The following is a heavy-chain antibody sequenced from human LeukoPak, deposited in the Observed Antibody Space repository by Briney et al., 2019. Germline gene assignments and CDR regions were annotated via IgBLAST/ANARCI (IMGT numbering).Heavy chain of an antibody. J-gene: IGHJ4*02. CDR3: ARGHSSSWYYFDY. CDR1: GGSISSGDYY. D-gene: IGHD6-13*01. CDR2: IYYSGST. Sequence: SETLSLTCTVSGGSISSGDYYWSWIRQPPGKGLEWIGYIYYSGSTYYNPSLKSRVTISVDTSKNQFSLKLSSVTAADTAVYYYARGHSSSWYYFDYWGQGTLVTVSS. V-gene: IGHV4-30-4*02.